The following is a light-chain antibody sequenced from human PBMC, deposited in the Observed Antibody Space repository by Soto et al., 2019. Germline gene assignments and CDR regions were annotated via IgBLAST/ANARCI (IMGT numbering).Light chain of an antibody. CDR2: EVT. CDR1: SSDVGKYNF. Sequence: QSALTQPASVSGSPGQSITISCTGTSSDVGKYNFVSWYRQHPGKAPKLIIFEVTKRPSGVSNRFSGSKSGNTASLTISGLQVEDEADYYCCLYGGSSNYVVFGGGTQLTVL. CDR3: CLYGGSSNYVV. V-gene: IGLV2-23*02. J-gene: IGLJ2*01.